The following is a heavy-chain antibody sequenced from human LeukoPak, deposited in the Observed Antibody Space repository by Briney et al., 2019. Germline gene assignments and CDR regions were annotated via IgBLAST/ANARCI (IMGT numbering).Heavy chain of an antibody. CDR1: GGSISSGGYS. V-gene: IGHV4-30-2*01. CDR2: IYHSGST. Sequence: PSETLSLTCAVSGGSISSGGYSWSWTRQPPGKGLEWIGYIYHSGSTNYNPSLKSRVTISVDTSKNQFSLKLSSVTAADTAVYYCARLGYCSSTSCYASDYWGQGTLVTVSS. D-gene: IGHD2-2*01. J-gene: IGHJ4*02. CDR3: ARLGYCSSTSCYASDY.